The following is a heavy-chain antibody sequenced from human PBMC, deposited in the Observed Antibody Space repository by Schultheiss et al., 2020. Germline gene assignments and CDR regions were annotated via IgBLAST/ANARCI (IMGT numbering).Heavy chain of an antibody. Sequence: SETLSLTCAVYGGSFSGYYWSWIRQPPGKGLEWIGEINHSGSTYYNPSLKSRVTISVDTSKNQFSLKLSSVTAADTAVYYCARDLSQCSGDCYSAPPDVWGKGTTVTVSS. CDR1: GGSFSGYY. CDR2: INHSGST. J-gene: IGHJ6*04. D-gene: IGHD2-21*01. V-gene: IGHV4-34*01. CDR3: ARDLSQCSGDCYSAPPDV.